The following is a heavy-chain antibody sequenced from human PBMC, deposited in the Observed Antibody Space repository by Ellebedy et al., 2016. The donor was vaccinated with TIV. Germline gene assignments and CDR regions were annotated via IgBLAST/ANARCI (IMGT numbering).Heavy chain of an antibody. D-gene: IGHD1-26*01. CDR3: ARRKGGSYPGADY. CDR1: GGSTSSSSYY. Sequence: SETLSLXCTLLGGSTSSSSYYWGWIRQPPGKGLEWIGSIYYSGSTYYNPSLKSRVTISVDTSKNQFSLKRSSVTAADTAVYYCARRKGGSYPGADYWGQGTLVTVSS. J-gene: IGHJ4*02. CDR2: IYYSGST. V-gene: IGHV4-39*01.